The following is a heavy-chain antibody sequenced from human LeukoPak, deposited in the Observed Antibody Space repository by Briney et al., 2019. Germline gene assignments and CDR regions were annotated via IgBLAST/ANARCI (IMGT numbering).Heavy chain of an antibody. V-gene: IGHV1-18*01. CDR3: ARTRQGLWFGELFLDAFDI. J-gene: IGHJ3*02. CDR2: ISAYNGNT. D-gene: IGHD3-10*01. CDR1: GYTFTSHG. Sequence: GASVKVSCKASGYTFTSHGISWVRQAPGQGLEWMGWISAYNGNTNYAQKLQGRVTMTTDTSTSTAYMELRSLRSDDTAVYYCARTRQGLWFGELFLDAFDIWGQGTMVTVSS.